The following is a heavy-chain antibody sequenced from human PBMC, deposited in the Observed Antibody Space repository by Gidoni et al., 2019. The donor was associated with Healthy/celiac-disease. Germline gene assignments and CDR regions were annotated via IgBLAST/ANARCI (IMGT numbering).Heavy chain of an antibody. J-gene: IGHJ4*02. Sequence: EVQLVESGGGLVQPGSSLRLSCAASGFTFDDSAMPWVRQAPGQGLEWFSGISWNSGIIGYADSVKGRFTISRDNAKNSLYLQMNSLRAEDTALYYCAKGHYDSSGYPLDYWGQGTLVTVSS. CDR3: AKGHYDSSGYPLDY. D-gene: IGHD3-22*01. CDR2: ISWNSGII. V-gene: IGHV3-9*01. CDR1: GFTFDDSA.